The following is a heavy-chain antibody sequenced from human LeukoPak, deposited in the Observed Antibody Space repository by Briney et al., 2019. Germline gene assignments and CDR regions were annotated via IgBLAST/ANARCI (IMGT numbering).Heavy chain of an antibody. D-gene: IGHD6-13*01. CDR3: ARGSGSSWYFYFDY. CDR1: GFTFSSYE. Sequence: PGGSLRLSCAASGFTFSSYEMNWVRQAPGKGLEWVSYISSSGSTIYYADSVKGRFTISRDNAKNSLYLQMNSLRAEGTALYYCARGSGSSWYFYFDYWGQGTLVTVSS. V-gene: IGHV3-48*03. CDR2: ISSSGSTI. J-gene: IGHJ4*02.